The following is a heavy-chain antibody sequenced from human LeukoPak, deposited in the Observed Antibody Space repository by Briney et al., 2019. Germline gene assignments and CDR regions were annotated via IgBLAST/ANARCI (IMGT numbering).Heavy chain of an antibody. D-gene: IGHD3-16*01. V-gene: IGHV1-2*02. Sequence: ASVKVSCKASGYTFTGYYMHWVRQAPGQGLEWMGWINPDSGGTNYAQKFQGRVTMTRDTSISTAYMELSRLRSDDTAVYYCARDRQRAGGSAFDIWGQGTMVTVSS. CDR1: GYTFTGYY. J-gene: IGHJ3*02. CDR2: INPDSGGT. CDR3: ARDRQRAGGSAFDI.